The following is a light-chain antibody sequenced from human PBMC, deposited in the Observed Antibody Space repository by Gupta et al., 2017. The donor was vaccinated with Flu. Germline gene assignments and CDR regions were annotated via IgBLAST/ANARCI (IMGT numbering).Light chain of an antibody. V-gene: IGKV1-12*02. J-gene: IGKJ2*03. CDR3: PQAARSPYS. Sequence: GDRVTITCRASFDIDRWLAWYQQKPGKAPKLLIYAASSLYSGVPSRFSCARSGTDFTLTIYDLQPEYFATYYCPQAARSPYSFGQGIKLEI. CDR2: AAS. CDR1: FDIDRW.